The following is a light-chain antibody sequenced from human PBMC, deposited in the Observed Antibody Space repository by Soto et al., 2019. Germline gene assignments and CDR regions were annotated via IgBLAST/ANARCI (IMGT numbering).Light chain of an antibody. CDR3: QQSYSTPIS. V-gene: IGKV1-39*01. CDR2: TAS. Sequence: DIRMTQCPSWLSLSVGDTVRITSRASQSISSHLNWYQQKPGKAPNLLMYTASNLQSGVPSRFSGSGSGTDFTLTISSLQPEDFATYYCQQSYSTPISFGQGTRLEI. J-gene: IGKJ5*01. CDR1: QSISSH.